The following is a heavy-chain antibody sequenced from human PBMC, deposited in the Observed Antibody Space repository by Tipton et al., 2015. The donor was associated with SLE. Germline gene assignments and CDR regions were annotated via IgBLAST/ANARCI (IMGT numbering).Heavy chain of an antibody. D-gene: IGHD1-20*01. J-gene: IGHJ1*01. CDR3: ARADGYDWNQYFQN. CDR1: GASFSSHF. V-gene: IGHV4-59*11. CDR2: VYYTGSPN. Sequence: TLSLTCTVSGASFSSHFWSWIRQAPGKGLEWIGDVYYTGSPNNYNPPLKSRVTISIDTSQNQFSLKLNSVTAADTAVYYCARADGYDWNQYFQNWGQGTLVTVSS.